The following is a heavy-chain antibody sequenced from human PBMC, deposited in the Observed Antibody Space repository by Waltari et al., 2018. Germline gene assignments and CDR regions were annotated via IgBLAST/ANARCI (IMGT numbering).Heavy chain of an antibody. Sequence: QQPLQESGPGLVKPSETLSLTCTVSGVSISRSNYYWGWIRQPPGKGLEWIGQISESGSTSYNPSLKSRVTISVDTSRNQISLNLYSVTAADAAVYYCARRENYNFWRDSFDVWGQGTVVTVSS. CDR3: ARRENYNFWRDSFDV. V-gene: IGHV4-39*07. CDR1: GVSISRSNYY. J-gene: IGHJ3*01. CDR2: ISESGST. D-gene: IGHD3-3*01.